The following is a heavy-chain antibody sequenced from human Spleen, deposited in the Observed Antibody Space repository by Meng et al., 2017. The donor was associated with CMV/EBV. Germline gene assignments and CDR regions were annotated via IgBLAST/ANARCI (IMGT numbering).Heavy chain of an antibody. CDR3: ARYYYGSGSSSYFDY. CDR2: IYYGGST. Sequence: SETLSLTCTVSGGSISSYYWSWIRQPPGKGLEWIGYIYYGGSTNYNPSLKRRVTMSVDTSKSHFSLNLNSVTAADTAVYYCARYYYGSGSSSYFDYWGQGTLVTVSS. CDR1: GGSISSYY. D-gene: IGHD3-10*01. V-gene: IGHV4-59*01. J-gene: IGHJ4*02.